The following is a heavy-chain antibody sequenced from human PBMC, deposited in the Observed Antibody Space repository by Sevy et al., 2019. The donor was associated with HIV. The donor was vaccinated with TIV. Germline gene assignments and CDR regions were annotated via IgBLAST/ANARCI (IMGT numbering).Heavy chain of an antibody. CDR3: ARAVLAVGYLYYFDY. D-gene: IGHD3-3*02. V-gene: IGHV3-30*04. Sequence: GGSLRLSCVASGFIFTNYAMHWVRQAPGKGLEWVAVISSDGSTKYYPDSVKGQFTIARDNSKNTLYLQMNSLRAEETAVYYCARAVLAVGYLYYFDYWGQGTLVTVSS. CDR2: ISSDGSTK. J-gene: IGHJ4*02. CDR1: GFIFTNYA.